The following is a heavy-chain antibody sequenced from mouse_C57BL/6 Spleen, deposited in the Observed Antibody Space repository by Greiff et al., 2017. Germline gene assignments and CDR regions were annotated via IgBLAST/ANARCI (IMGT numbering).Heavy chain of an antibody. D-gene: IGHD1-1*01. V-gene: IGHV1-55*01. CDR3: ARRLGVVAPSAMDY. J-gene: IGHJ4*01. CDR1: GYTFTSYW. Sequence: QVQLQQPGAELVKPGASVKMSCKASGYTFTSYWITWVKQRPGQGLEWIGDIYPGSGSTNYNEKFKSKATLTVDTSSSTAYMQLSSLTSEDSAVYYCARRLGVVAPSAMDYWGQGTSVTVSS. CDR2: IYPGSGST.